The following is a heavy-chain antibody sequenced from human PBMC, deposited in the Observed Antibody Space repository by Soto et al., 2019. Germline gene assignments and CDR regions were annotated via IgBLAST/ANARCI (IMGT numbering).Heavy chain of an antibody. J-gene: IGHJ4*02. V-gene: IGHV3-23*01. Sequence: EVQLLESGGGLVQPGGSLRLSCAASGFTFSSHAMSWVRQAPGKGLEWVSSISAGSEGAYYADSVKGRFTISRDNSNNTMYLQMNSAEAEDTAVYYCARDLWWYLHWGQRTLVTVSP. CDR2: ISAGSEGA. CDR3: ARDLWWYLH. D-gene: IGHD2-15*01. CDR1: GFTFSSHA.